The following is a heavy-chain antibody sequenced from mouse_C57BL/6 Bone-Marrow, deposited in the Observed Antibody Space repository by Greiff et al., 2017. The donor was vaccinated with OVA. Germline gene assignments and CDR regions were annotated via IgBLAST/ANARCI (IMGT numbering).Heavy chain of an antibody. CDR3: ARDIDRGKRAMDY. V-gene: IGHV1-19*01. D-gene: IGHD2-1*01. CDR2: INPYNGGT. CDR1: GYTFTDYY. J-gene: IGHJ4*01. Sequence: VQLQQSGPVLVKPGASVKMSCKASGYTFTDYYMNWVKQSHGKSLEWIGVINPYNGGTSYNQKFKGKATLTVDKSSSTAYMELNSLTSEDSAVYYCARDIDRGKRAMDYWGQGTSVTVSS.